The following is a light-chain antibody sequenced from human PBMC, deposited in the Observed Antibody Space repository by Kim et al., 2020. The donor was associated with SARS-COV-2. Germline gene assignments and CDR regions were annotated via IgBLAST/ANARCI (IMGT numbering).Light chain of an antibody. V-gene: IGKV3-20*01. CDR3: KQYGRSPRT. Sequence: EIVLTQSPGTLSLSPGERATLSCRASQSVSSSYLAWYQQKPGQAPRLLIYGASSRATGIPDRFSGSGSGTDFTLTISRLEPEDFAVYYCKQYGRSPRTFGQVTKVDIK. J-gene: IGKJ1*01. CDR1: QSVSSSY. CDR2: GAS.